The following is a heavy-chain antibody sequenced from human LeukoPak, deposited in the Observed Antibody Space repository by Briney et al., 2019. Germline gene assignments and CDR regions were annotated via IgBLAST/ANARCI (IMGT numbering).Heavy chain of an antibody. V-gene: IGHV4-39*07. CDR3: ASYFVYYYDSAFNL. Sequence: PSETLSLTCTVSGGSISNYYWGWIRQPPGKGLEWIGSIYYSGSTYYNPSLKSRVTISVDTSKNQFSLKLSSVTAADTAVYYCASYFVYYYDSAFNLWGRGTLVTVSS. D-gene: IGHD3-22*01. J-gene: IGHJ2*01. CDR2: IYYSGST. CDR1: GGSISNYY.